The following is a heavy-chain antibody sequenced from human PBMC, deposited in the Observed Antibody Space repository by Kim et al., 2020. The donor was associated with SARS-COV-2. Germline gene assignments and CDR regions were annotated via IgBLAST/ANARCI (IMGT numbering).Heavy chain of an antibody. CDR2: FDPEDGET. CDR1: GYTLTELS. Sequence: ASVKVSCKVSGYTLTELSMHWVRQAPGKGLEWMGGFDPEDGETIYAQKFQGRVTMTEDTSTDKAYMELSSLRSEDTAVYYCATEGKTYYYDSSGYSIWGQGTLVTVSS. CDR3: ATEGKTYYYDSSGYSI. D-gene: IGHD3-22*01. V-gene: IGHV1-24*01. J-gene: IGHJ4*02.